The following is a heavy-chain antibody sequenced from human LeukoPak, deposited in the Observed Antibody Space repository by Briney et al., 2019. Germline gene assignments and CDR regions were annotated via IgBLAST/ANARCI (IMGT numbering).Heavy chain of an antibody. CDR3: AKDTTYYYDTSGSFDY. J-gene: IGHJ4*02. CDR2: IRYDGNNK. V-gene: IGHV3-30*02. CDR1: GFTFSSYG. D-gene: IGHD3-22*01. Sequence: GGSLRLSCAASGFTFSSYGMHWVRQAPGKGLEWVTFIRYDGNNKYYADSVKGRFTISRDNSKNTLYLQMNNLRAEDTAVYYCAKDTTYYYDTSGSFDYWGQGTLVTVSS.